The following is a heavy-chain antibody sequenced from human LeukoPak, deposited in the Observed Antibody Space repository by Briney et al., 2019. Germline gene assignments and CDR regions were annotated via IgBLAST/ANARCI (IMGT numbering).Heavy chain of an antibody. CDR3: ARDSSSFPNYFDY. V-gene: IGHV3-53*01. Sequence: PGGSLRLPCVPSVFTVSSNYMRWVRQAPRKGLEWVSLLYSDGSTFYGDSVKGRFTISRDNSKNTVYLQMNSLSGEDTAVYYCARDSSSFPNYFDYWGQGTLVTVSS. D-gene: IGHD2/OR15-2a*01. CDR2: LYSDGST. CDR1: VFTVSSNY. J-gene: IGHJ4*02.